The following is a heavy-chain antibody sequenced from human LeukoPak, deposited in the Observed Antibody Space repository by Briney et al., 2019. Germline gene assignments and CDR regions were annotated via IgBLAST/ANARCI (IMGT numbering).Heavy chain of an antibody. CDR1: GFTFSNYA. Sequence: GGSLRLSCAASGFTFSNYAMSWVRQAPGKGLEWVSCISGSGDDTYHADSVKGRFTISGDNSQNTLYLQMNSLRAEDTAVYYCAKNIQWLAYFDYWGQGTLVTVSS. J-gene: IGHJ4*02. D-gene: IGHD6-19*01. V-gene: IGHV3-23*01. CDR2: ISGSGDDT. CDR3: AKNIQWLAYFDY.